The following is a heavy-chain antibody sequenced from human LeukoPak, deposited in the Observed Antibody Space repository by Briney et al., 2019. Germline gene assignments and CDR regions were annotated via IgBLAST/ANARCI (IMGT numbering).Heavy chain of an antibody. J-gene: IGHJ4*02. CDR2: ISGSSSYI. V-gene: IGHV3-21*01. Sequence: GGSLRLSCAASGFTFSSYSINWVRQAPGKGLEWLSSISGSSSYIYYADSVKGRFTISRDNAKNSLYLQMNSLRAEDTAVYYCARDTYCSSTSCYGGVYWGQGTLVTVSS. CDR3: ARDTYCSSTSCYGGVY. D-gene: IGHD2-2*01. CDR1: GFTFSSYS.